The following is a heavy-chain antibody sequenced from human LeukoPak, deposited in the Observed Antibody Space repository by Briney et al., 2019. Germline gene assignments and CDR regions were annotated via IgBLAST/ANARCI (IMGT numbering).Heavy chain of an antibody. CDR1: GYTFTSYD. V-gene: IGHV1-8*01. Sequence: GASVKVSCKASGYTFTSYDINWVRQATGQGLEWMGWMNPNSGNTNYAQKLQGRVTMTTDTSTSTAYMELSSLRSEDTAVYYCARSPFPYYYGSGSVAEYFQNWGQGTLVTVSS. J-gene: IGHJ1*01. D-gene: IGHD3-10*01. CDR2: MNPNSGNT. CDR3: ARSPFPYYYGSGSVAEYFQN.